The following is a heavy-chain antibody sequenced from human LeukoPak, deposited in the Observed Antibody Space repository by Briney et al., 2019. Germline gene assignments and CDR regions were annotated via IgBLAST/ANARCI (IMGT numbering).Heavy chain of an antibody. V-gene: IGHV3-23*01. CDR2: ISGRGVST. CDR3: AEAASGNWNDVSDY. Sequence: PGRSLRLSCAASGFTFSTYAMSWVSQAPGKGMEWASAISGRGVSTSYADSVRGRFTISRDNSKNTLYLQMNSLRAEDTAVYYCAEAASGNWNDVSDYWGQGTLVTVSS. J-gene: IGHJ4*02. D-gene: IGHD1-20*01. CDR1: GFTFSTYA.